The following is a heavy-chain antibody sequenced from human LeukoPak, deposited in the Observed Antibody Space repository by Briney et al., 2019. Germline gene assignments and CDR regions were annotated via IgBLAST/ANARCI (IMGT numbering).Heavy chain of an antibody. D-gene: IGHD2-2*02. CDR2: INTNTGNP. V-gene: IGHV7-4-1*02. J-gene: IGHJ5*02. Sequence: ASVKVSCKASGYTFTSYAMNWVRQAPGQGLEWMGWINTNTGNPTYAQGFTGRFVFSLDTSVGTAYLQISSLKAEDTAVYYCARDGCSSTSCYIGGYWFDPWGQGTLVTVSS. CDR1: GYTFTSYA. CDR3: ARDGCSSTSCYIGGYWFDP.